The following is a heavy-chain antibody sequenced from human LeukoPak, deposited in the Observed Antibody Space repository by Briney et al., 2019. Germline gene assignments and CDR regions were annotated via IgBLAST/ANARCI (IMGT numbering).Heavy chain of an antibody. CDR3: AKDRNIVIIPAAIEGFDY. CDR1: GFPFSSYG. Sequence: SGGPLRLSCAASGFPFSSYGMHWVRQAPGKGLEWVAVIWNDGSKKLYADSVKGRFTVSRDNHKNVVFLQMNTLRVDDTAVYYCAKDRNIVIIPAAIEGFDYWGLGTLVTVAS. CDR2: IWNDGSKK. D-gene: IGHD2-2*01. J-gene: IGHJ4*02. V-gene: IGHV3-33*06.